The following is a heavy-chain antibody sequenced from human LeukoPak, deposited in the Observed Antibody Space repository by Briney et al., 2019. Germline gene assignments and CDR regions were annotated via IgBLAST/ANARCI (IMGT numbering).Heavy chain of an antibody. J-gene: IGHJ4*02. CDR3: ARLRKPGIAAGGFVY. D-gene: IGHD6-13*01. CDR1: GGSISSGDYY. V-gene: IGHV4-30-4*01. CDR2: INHSGST. Sequence: SETLSLTCTVSGGSISSGDYYWSWIRQPPGKGLEWIGEINHSGSTNYNPSLKSRVTISVDTSKNQFSLKLSSVTAADTAVYYCARLRKPGIAAGGFVYWGQGTLVTVPS.